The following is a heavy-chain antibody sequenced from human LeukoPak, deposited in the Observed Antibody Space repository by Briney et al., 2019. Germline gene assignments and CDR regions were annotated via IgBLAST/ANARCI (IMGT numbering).Heavy chain of an antibody. D-gene: IGHD3-3*01. J-gene: IGHJ4*02. V-gene: IGHV3-23*01. Sequence: PGGSLRLSCAASGFTFSSYAMSWVRQAPGKGLEWVSAISGSAYSTYYADSVKGRFTISRDNSKKTLHLQMNSLRAEDTAVYYCAKGELRFLEWLPGDYFDYWGQGNLVTVSS. CDR2: ISGSAYST. CDR3: AKGELRFLEWLPGDYFDY. CDR1: GFTFSSYA.